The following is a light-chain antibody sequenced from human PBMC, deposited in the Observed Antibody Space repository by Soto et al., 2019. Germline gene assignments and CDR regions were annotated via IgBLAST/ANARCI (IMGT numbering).Light chain of an antibody. V-gene: IGKV1-39*01. J-gene: IGKJ4*01. Sequence: DIHMAQSPSTLSASVGDTVTITCRASQGISSFLNWYQQKPGKVPKLLIYGASSLQSWVPSRFSGSGSGTDFTLTISSLQPEDFATYYCQQSYSMPLTFGGGTKVDIK. CDR2: GAS. CDR3: QQSYSMPLT. CDR1: QGISSF.